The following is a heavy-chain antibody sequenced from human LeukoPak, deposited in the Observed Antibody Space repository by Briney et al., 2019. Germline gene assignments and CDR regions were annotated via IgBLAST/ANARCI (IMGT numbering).Heavy chain of an antibody. CDR3: AVGSTTQYYFDY. D-gene: IGHD2-15*01. Sequence: SETLSLTCTVSGYYISSGYYWGWIRQPPGKGLEWIGYIYHSGSTYYNPSLKSRVTISVDRSKNQFSLKLSSVTAADTAVYYCAVGSTTQYYFDYWGQGTLVTVSS. CDR1: GYYISSGYY. V-gene: IGHV4-38-2*02. J-gene: IGHJ4*02. CDR2: IYHSGST.